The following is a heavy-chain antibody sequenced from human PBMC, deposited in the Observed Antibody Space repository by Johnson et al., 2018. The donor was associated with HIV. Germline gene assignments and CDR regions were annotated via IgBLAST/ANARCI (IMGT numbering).Heavy chain of an antibody. CDR2: ISYDGSEK. CDR1: GFTFSSYA. J-gene: IGHJ3*02. CDR3: AREKIRAFDI. Sequence: VQLVESGGGVVQPGRSLRLSCAASGFTFSSYAMHWVRQAPGKGLEWVAVISYDGSEKYFADSVKGRFTISRDSSKNTLYLQMNSLRAEDTAVYYCAREKIRAFDIWGQGTMVTVSS. V-gene: IGHV3-30*04.